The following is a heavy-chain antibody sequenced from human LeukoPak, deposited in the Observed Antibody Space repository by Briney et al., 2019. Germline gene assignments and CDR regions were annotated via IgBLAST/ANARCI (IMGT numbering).Heavy chain of an antibody. V-gene: IGHV1-2*02. Sequence: GSVKVSCKASGYTFTGYYMHWVRQAPGQGLEWIGWINPNSGGTNYAQKFQGRVTMTRDTSISTAYMELSRLRSDDTAVYYCARGVVVAANGFDYMDVWGKGTTVTVSS. D-gene: IGHD2-15*01. J-gene: IGHJ6*03. CDR3: ARGVVVAANGFDYMDV. CDR2: INPNSGGT. CDR1: GYTFTGYY.